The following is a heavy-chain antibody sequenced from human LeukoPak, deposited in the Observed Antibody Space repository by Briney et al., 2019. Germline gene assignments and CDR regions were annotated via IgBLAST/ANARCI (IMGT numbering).Heavy chain of an antibody. CDR3: ARDWFKFYYDSSGYYLVPDAFDI. V-gene: IGHV4-34*01. CDR1: GGSFSGYY. Sequence: SETLSLTCAVYGGSFSGYYWSWIRQPPGKGLEWIGEINHSGSTNYNPSLKSRVTISVDTSKNQFSLKLSSVTAADTAVYYCARDWFKFYYDSSGYYLVPDAFDIWGQGTMVTVSS. J-gene: IGHJ3*02. D-gene: IGHD3-22*01. CDR2: INHSGST.